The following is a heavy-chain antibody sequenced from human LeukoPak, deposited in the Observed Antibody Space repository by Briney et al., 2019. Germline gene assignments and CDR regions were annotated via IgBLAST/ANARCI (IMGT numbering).Heavy chain of an antibody. D-gene: IGHD3-22*01. CDR1: GYTFTSYY. J-gene: IGHJ4*02. CDR2: INPSGGST. CDR3: ARWGMTYYYDSSGYAPFDY. V-gene: IGHV1-46*01. Sequence: ASVKVSCKASGYTFTSYYMHWVRQAPGQGLEWMGIINPSGGSTSYAQKFQGRVTMTRDMSTSTVYMELSSLRSEDTAVYYCARWGMTYYYDSSGYAPFDYWGQGTLVTVSS.